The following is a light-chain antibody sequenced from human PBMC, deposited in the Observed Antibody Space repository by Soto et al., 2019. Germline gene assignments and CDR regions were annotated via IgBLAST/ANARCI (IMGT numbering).Light chain of an antibody. CDR2: GAS. Sequence: ESMLTQSPGTLSLSPRERATLSCRASQSVSSNYLAWYQQKPGQAPRLLISGASSRAAGIPDRFSGSGSGTDFTLTISRLEPEDFAVYYCQHFGTAPPWAFGQGTKVDIK. J-gene: IGKJ1*01. V-gene: IGKV3-20*01. CDR3: QHFGTAPPWA. CDR1: QSVSSNY.